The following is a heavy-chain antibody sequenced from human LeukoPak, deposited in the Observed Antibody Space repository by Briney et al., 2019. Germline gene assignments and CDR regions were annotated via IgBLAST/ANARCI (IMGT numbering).Heavy chain of an antibody. J-gene: IGHJ4*02. Sequence: SETLSLTCSVSGVSFSTYYWIWLRQPPAKGLEWMGFFSYSGSTKYNPSLKSRVTMSVDTSKNQFSLKLSSVTAADTAVYYCARMYSGTSYYFDYWGQGTGVTVSS. CDR2: FSYSGST. V-gene: IGHV4-59*01. D-gene: IGHD1-26*01. CDR3: ARMYSGTSYYFDY. CDR1: GVSFSTYY.